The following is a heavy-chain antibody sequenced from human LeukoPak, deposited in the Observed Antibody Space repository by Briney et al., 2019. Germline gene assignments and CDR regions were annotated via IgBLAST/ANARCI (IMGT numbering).Heavy chain of an antibody. Sequence: GGSLRLSCAASGFIFNLYVMHWVRQAPGKGLEWVAFIRYDGTDKYYADSVKGRFTISRDNSKNTLYLQMNSLRPEDTAVYYCAPRVVVITAPFDYWGQGTLVTVSS. CDR1: GFIFNLYV. J-gene: IGHJ4*02. D-gene: IGHD2-21*01. V-gene: IGHV3-30*02. CDR2: IRYDGTDK. CDR3: APRVVVITAPFDY.